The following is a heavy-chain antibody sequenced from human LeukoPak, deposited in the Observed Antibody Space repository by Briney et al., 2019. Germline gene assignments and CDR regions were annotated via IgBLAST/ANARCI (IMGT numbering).Heavy chain of an antibody. Sequence: SETLSLTCTVSGDSISTYYWSWIRQPPGKGLEWIGYMYCSGSTNYNPSLKSRVTISLDTPKNQFSLRLNSVTAADTAVYYCARGVAGYGPYDYWGQGTLVTVSS. CDR1: GDSISTYY. CDR2: MYCSGST. J-gene: IGHJ4*02. V-gene: IGHV4-59*01. CDR3: ARGVAGYGPYDY. D-gene: IGHD5-12*01.